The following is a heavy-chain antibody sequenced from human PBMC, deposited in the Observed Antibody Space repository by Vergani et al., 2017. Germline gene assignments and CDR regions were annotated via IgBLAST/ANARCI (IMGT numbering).Heavy chain of an antibody. CDR3: ARELLESFDY. CDR1: GFTFSSYG. J-gene: IGHJ4*02. Sequence: QVQLVESGGGVVQPGRSLRLSCAASGFTFSSYGMHWVRQAPGKGLEWVAVISYDGSNKYYADSVKGRFTISRDNSKNTLYLQMNSLRAEDTAVYYCARELLESFDYWGQGTLVTVSS. D-gene: IGHD2-15*01. CDR2: ISYDGSNK. V-gene: IGHV3-30*03.